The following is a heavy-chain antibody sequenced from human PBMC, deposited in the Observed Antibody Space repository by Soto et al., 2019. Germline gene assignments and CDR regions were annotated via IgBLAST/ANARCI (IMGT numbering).Heavy chain of an antibody. D-gene: IGHD3-9*01. CDR1: GFTFSSYT. Sequence: GGSLRLSCAASGFTFSSYTMNWVRQARGKGLEWVAFITSGSDYIYYADSVKGRFTISRDDANNSLFLQMSSLRAEDTAVYYCTREHVVTIFRRGQRGSFDNWSQGTLVTVSS. J-gene: IGHJ4*02. V-gene: IGHV3-21*01. CDR2: ITSGSDYI. CDR3: TREHVVTIFRRGQRGSFDN.